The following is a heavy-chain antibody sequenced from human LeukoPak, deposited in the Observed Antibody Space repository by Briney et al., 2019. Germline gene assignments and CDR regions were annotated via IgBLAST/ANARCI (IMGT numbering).Heavy chain of an antibody. CDR1: GGSFSGYC. CDR2: INHSGST. D-gene: IGHD2-2*01. CDR3: ARGPGFRPIIVVVPAAMDV. J-gene: IGHJ6*03. V-gene: IGHV4-34*01. Sequence: SETLSLTCAVYGGSFSGYCWSWIRQPPGKGLEWIGEINHSGSTNYNPSLKSRVTISVDTSKNQFSLKLSSVTAADTAVYYCARGPGFRPIIVVVPAAMDVWGKGTTVTVSS.